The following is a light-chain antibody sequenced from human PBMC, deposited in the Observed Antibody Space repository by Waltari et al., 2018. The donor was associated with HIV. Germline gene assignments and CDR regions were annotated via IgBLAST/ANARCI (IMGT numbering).Light chain of an antibody. CDR3: QQGYRTPHT. V-gene: IGKV1-39*01. CDR1: QSISTY. Sequence: DIQMTQSPSSLSASVGDRVTVTCRASQSISTYLNWYQQKPGKAPKLLIYAASSLQSGVPSRFSGSGSGTDFTLTISSLQPEDFATYYCQQGYRTPHTFGQGTNLEI. CDR2: AAS. J-gene: IGKJ2*01.